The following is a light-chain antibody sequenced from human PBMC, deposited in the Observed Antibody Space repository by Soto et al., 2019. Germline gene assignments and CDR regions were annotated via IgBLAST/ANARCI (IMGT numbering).Light chain of an antibody. J-gene: IGLJ2*01. V-gene: IGLV4-69*01. Sequence: QSVLTQSPSASASLGASVKLTCTLSSEHSRYAIAWHQQQPEKGPWYLMILNSDGSHSKGDGIPDRFSGSSSGAERYLTISSLQSEDEADYYCQTWGTGIVVFGGGTKLTVL. CDR1: SEHSRYA. CDR2: LNSDGSH. CDR3: QTWGTGIVV.